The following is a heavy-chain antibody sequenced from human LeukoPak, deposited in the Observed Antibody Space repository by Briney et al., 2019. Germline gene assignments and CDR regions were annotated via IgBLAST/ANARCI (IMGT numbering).Heavy chain of an antibody. CDR3: ANDSRQWLGELPWFDA. CDR1: GFTFISYA. D-gene: IGHD3-10*01. CDR2: ISYEGSNK. V-gene: IGHV3-30-3*02. Sequence: GGSLRLSCAASGFTFISYAMHGVRQAPGKGREWVAVISYEGSNKYYADSVKGRFTISRDNYKNTLYLQMNSLRAEDTAVYYCANDSRQWLGELPWFDAWGQGTLVTVSS. J-gene: IGHJ5*02.